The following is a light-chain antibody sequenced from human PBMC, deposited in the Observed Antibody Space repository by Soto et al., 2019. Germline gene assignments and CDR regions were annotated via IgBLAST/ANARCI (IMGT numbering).Light chain of an antibody. Sequence: QSALTQPASVSGSPGQTITISCTGTSSDVGGYNDLSWYQQHPGKATKVMIYEVSNRPSGVSNRFSGSKSGNTASLTISGLQAEDEADYFCSSYTTSGTPVFGGGTKLTVL. CDR1: SSDVGGYND. CDR2: EVS. V-gene: IGLV2-14*01. CDR3: SSYTTSGTPV. J-gene: IGLJ3*02.